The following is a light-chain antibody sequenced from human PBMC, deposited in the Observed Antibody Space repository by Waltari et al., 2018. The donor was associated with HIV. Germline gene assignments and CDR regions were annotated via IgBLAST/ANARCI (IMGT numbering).Light chain of an antibody. V-gene: IGLV2-23*02. CDR2: DVS. J-gene: IGLJ3*02. Sequence: QTALTQPASVSGSPGQSIPISCTGTSRDVGAYNLVSWYQQHPGKAPRLIIYDVSERPAGVSNRFTGSKSGNTASLTISGLQAEDEADYYCCSYVSEIVPCVFGGGTKLTVL. CDR1: SRDVGAYNL. CDR3: CSYVSEIVPCV.